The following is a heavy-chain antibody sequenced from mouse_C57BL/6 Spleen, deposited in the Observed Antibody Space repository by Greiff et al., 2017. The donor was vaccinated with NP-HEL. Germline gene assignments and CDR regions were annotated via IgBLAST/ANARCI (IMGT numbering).Heavy chain of an antibody. D-gene: IGHD1-1*01. CDR1: GYTFTSYW. CDR2: IDPSDSET. Sequence: QVQLQQPGAELVRPGSSVKLSCKASGYTFTSYWMHWVKQRPIQGLEWIGNIDPSDSETHYNQKFKDKATLTVDKSSSTAYMQLSSLTSEDSAVYYCAWGYGSSSSWFAYWGQWTLVTVSA. V-gene: IGHV1-52*01. J-gene: IGHJ3*01. CDR3: AWGYGSSSSWFAY.